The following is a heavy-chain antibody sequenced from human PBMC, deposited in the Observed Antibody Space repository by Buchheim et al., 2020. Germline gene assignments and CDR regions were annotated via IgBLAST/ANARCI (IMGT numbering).Heavy chain of an antibody. Sequence: QVQLVESGGGVVQPGRSLRLSCAASGFTFSSYGMHWVRQAPGKGLEWVAVIWYDGSNKYYADSVKGRFTISRDNSKNTLYLQMNSLRAEDTAVYYCARDRVLRSAENYDFWSGYFGPMDVWGKGTT. D-gene: IGHD3-3*01. CDR1: GFTFSSYG. V-gene: IGHV3-33*01. CDR2: IWYDGSNK. J-gene: IGHJ6*04. CDR3: ARDRVLRSAENYDFWSGYFGPMDV.